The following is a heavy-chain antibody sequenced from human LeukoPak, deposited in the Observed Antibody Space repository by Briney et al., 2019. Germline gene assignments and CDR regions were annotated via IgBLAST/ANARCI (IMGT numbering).Heavy chain of an antibody. CDR2: INPNSGGT. CDR3: ARDRDYYGSGSSYGMDV. V-gene: IGHV1-2*04. Sequence: ASVKVSCKASGFTFTDYFIHWVRQAPGQGLEWMGWINPNSGGTNYAQKFQGWVTMTRDTSISTAYMELSRLRSDDTAVYYCARDRDYYGSGSSYGMDVWGQGTTVTVSS. CDR1: GFTFTDYF. D-gene: IGHD3-10*01. J-gene: IGHJ6*02.